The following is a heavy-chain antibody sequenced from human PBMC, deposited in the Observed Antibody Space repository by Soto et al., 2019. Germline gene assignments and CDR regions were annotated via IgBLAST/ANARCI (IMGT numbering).Heavy chain of an antibody. J-gene: IGHJ4*02. V-gene: IGHV4-30-2*01. CDR3: ARSRDILTDYFDY. Sequence: PSETLSLTCAVSGGSISSGGYSWSWIRQPPGKGLEWIGYIYHSGGTYYNPSLKSRVTISVDRSKNQFSLKLSSVTAADTAVYYCARSRDILTDYFDYWGQGTLVTVSS. CDR1: GGSISSGGYS. D-gene: IGHD3-9*01. CDR2: IYHSGGT.